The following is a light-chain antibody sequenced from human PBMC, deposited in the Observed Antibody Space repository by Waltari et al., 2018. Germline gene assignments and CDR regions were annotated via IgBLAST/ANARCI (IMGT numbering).Light chain of an antibody. V-gene: IGLV2-8*01. CDR2: EVR. J-gene: IGLJ1*01. Sequence: QSALTQPPSASGSPGQSVTISCTGTSRDVGAYDYVSWYQQYPGNAPRLLIYEVRNRPSGVTAPFSGSKSGNTASLTVSGLQAEDAADYYCSSYGGSDSYVFGSGTKVTV. CDR3: SSYGGSDSYV. CDR1: SRDVGAYDY.